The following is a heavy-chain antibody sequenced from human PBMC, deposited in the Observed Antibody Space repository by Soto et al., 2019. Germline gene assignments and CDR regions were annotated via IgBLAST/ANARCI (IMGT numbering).Heavy chain of an antibody. V-gene: IGHV5-51*01. CDR3: ARVPLGSSSWYGGGYYYYGMDV. J-gene: IGHJ6*02. D-gene: IGHD6-13*01. CDR2: IYPGDSDT. CDR1: GYSFTSYL. Sequence: GESLKISCKGSGYSFTSYLIGWVRQMPGKGLEWMGIIYPGDSDTRYSPSFQGQVTISADKSISTAYLQWSSLKASDTAMYYCARVPLGSSSWYGGGYYYYGMDVWGQGTTVTVSS.